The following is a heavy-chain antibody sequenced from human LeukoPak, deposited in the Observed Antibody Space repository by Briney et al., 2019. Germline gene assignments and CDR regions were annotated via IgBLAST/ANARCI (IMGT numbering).Heavy chain of an antibody. CDR2: INPSGGST. J-gene: IGHJ4*02. V-gene: IGHV1-46*01. CDR1: GYTFTSYY. D-gene: IGHD3-16*01. CDR3: ARGVAVMRLRLGELPEPFDY. Sequence: ASVKVSCKASGYTFTSYYMHWVRQAPGQGLAWMGIINPSGGSTSYAQKFQGRVTMTRDTSTSTVYMELSSLRSEDTAVYYCARGVAVMRLRLGELPEPFDYWGQGTLVTVSS.